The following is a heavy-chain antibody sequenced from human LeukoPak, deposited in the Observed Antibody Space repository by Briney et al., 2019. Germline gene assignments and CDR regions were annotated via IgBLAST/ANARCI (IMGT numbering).Heavy chain of an antibody. V-gene: IGHV3-7*01. CDR2: IDRDGSVR. CDR3: ARDPGSSSFDL. CDR1: GFSFSTYW. J-gene: IGHJ4*02. D-gene: IGHD6-13*01. Sequence: GGSPRLSCSASGFSFSTYWMSWVRQTPETGLGFVANIDRDGSVRNYMDSLRGRSTISRDNAKKSMYLEINSLRADDTAVYYCARDPGSSSFDLWGRGALVTVSS.